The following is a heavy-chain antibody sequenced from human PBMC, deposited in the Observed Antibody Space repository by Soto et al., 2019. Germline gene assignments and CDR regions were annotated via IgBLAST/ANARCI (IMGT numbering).Heavy chain of an antibody. D-gene: IGHD2-15*01. J-gene: IGHJ6*02. CDR2: IIPMFETV. CDR1: GGTFDNYA. Sequence: ASVKVSCKASGGTFDNYAVSWVRQAPGQGLEWMGGIIPMFETVNYAQRFQGRLTIAADESTSTAYMELTSLTSADTAIYFCARGLRTGNYGMGVCGQRTTVTVSS. CDR3: ARGLRTGNYGMGV. V-gene: IGHV1-69*13.